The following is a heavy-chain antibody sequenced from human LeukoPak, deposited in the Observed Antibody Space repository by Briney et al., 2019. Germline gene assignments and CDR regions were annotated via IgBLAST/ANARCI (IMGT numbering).Heavy chain of an antibody. J-gene: IGHJ4*02. CDR2: ISSSGSTI. CDR1: GFTFSDYY. V-gene: IGHV3-11*01. D-gene: IGHD3-3*01. CDR3: ANLPYYDFWSSPIDY. Sequence: GGSLRLSCAASGFTFSDYYMSWIRQAPGKGLEWVSYISSSGSTIYYADSVKGRFTISRDNAKNSLYLQMNSLRAEDTAVYYCANLPYYDFWSSPIDYWGQGTLVTVSS.